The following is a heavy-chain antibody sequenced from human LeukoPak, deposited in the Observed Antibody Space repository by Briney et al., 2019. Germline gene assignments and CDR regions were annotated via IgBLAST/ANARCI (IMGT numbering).Heavy chain of an antibody. V-gene: IGHV3-21*01. CDR3: ARDGGGTFDY. J-gene: IGHJ4*02. D-gene: IGHD3-16*01. Sequence: PGGSPRLSCAASGFTSSTYNINWVRQAPGKGLEWVSFISSSSRYIYYADSVKGRVTISRDNAKNSLYLQMNSLRAEDTAVYYCARDGGGTFDYWGQGTLVTVSS. CDR1: GFTSSTYN. CDR2: ISSSSRYI.